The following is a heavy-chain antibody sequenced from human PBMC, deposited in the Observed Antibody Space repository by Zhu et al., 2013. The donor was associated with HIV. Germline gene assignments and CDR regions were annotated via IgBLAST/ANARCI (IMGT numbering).Heavy chain of an antibody. V-gene: IGHV1-69*01. CDR1: GGTFSSYA. D-gene: IGHD2-15*01. J-gene: IGHJ6*02. CDR2: IIPIFGTA. Sequence: QVQLVQSGAEVKKPGSSVKVSCKASGGTFSSYAISWVRQAPGQGLEWMGGIIPIFGTANYAQKFQGRVTITADESTSTAYMELSSLRSEDTAVYYCARDLDARDVWVAVTRQPESYYYYGMDVWGQGTTVTVSS. CDR3: ARDLDARDVWVAVTRQPESYYYYGMDV.